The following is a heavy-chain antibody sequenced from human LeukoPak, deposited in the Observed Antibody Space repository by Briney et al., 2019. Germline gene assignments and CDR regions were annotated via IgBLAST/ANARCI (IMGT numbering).Heavy chain of an antibody. J-gene: IGHJ5*02. CDR2: ISSSSSTI. CDR3: AREPPARGFDP. Sequence: PGGSLRLSCAASGFTFSSYSMNWVRQAPGQGLEWVSYISSSSSTIYYADSVKGRFTISRDNAKNSLYLQMNSLRAEDTAVYYCAREPPARGFDPWGQGTLVTVSS. V-gene: IGHV3-48*01. CDR1: GFTFSSYS.